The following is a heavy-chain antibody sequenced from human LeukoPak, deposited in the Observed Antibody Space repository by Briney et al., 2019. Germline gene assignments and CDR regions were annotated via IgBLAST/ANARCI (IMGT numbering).Heavy chain of an antibody. D-gene: IGHD3-16*01. CDR3: ARDHPGGYFDY. Sequence: TGGSLRLSCAASGFTFSSYGMHWVRQAPGKGLEWVAVIWYDGSNKYYADSVKGRFTISRDNSKNTLYLQMNSLRAEDTAVYYCARDHPGGYFDYWGQGTLVTVSS. J-gene: IGHJ4*02. CDR1: GFTFSSYG. V-gene: IGHV3-33*08. CDR2: IWYDGSNK.